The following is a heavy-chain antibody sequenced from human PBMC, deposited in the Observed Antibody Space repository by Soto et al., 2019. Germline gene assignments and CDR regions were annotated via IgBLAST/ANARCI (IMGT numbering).Heavy chain of an antibody. V-gene: IGHV3-30-3*01. D-gene: IGHD6-19*01. CDR3: ARDRIAAAGSSGGGKTGYSSGWYNAFDI. Sequence: GGSLRLSCAASGFTFSSYAMHWVRQAPGKGLERVAVISYDGSNKYYADAVKGRFTISRDTSKTTLYLQMNSLRAEDTAVYYSARDRIAAAGSSGGGKTGYSSGWYNAFDIWGQGTMVPV. CDR2: ISYDGSNK. CDR1: GFTFSSYA. J-gene: IGHJ3*02.